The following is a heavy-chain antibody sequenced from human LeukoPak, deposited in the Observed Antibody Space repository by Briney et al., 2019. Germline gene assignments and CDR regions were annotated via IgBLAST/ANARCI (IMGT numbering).Heavy chain of an antibody. J-gene: IGHJ4*02. V-gene: IGHV6-1*01. CDR1: GDSVSSNGAA. CDR2: TYYRSKWYN. D-gene: IGHD6-19*01. Sequence: SQSLSLTCAISGDSVSSNGAAWNWIRQSPSRGLEWLGRTYYRSKWYNDYAVSLKSRITINPDTSKNQFSLQLNSVTPEDTAVYYCARQSSIAVAVFDYWGQGTLVTVSS. CDR3: ARQSSIAVAVFDY.